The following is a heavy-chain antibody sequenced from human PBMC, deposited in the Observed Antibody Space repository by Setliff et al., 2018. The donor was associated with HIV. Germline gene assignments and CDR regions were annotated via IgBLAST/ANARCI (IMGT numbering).Heavy chain of an antibody. D-gene: IGHD1-26*01. V-gene: IGHV4-4*08. CDR2: IYISGTT. CDR1: GGSINNYF. CDR3: ARRSIVGSTRGYSYYALDV. J-gene: IGHJ6*02. Sequence: SETLSLTCTVSGGSINNYFWGWIRQAPGKGLEWLGYIYISGTTNYNPCLKGRFTMFLDTSKTQFSLTLTSVTAADSAVYYCARRSIVGSTRGYSYYALDVWGQGTTVTVSS.